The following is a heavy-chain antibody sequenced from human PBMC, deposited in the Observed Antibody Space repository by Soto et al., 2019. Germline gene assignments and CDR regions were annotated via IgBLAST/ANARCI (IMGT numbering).Heavy chain of an antibody. CDR1: GGTFSSYA. CDR3: ARSLRITGTTVNNWFDP. D-gene: IGHD1-7*01. Sequence: QVQLVQSGAEVKKPGSSVKVSCKASGGTFSSYAISWVRQAPGQGLEWMGGIIPIFGTANYAQKFQGRVTITADESTCTAYMELSSLRSEDTAVYYCARSLRITGTTVNNWFDPWGQGTLVTVSS. V-gene: IGHV1-69*12. J-gene: IGHJ5*02. CDR2: IIPIFGTA.